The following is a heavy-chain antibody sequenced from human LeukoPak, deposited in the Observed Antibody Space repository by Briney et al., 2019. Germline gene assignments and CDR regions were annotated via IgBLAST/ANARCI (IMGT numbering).Heavy chain of an antibody. V-gene: IGHV4-34*01. Sequence: SETLSLTCAVYGGSFSGYFWSWIRQPPGKGLEWIGEINHSGSTNYNPSLKSRVTISVDTSKNQFSLKLSSVTAADTAVYYCARGPYGGDYWGQGTLVTVSS. CDR3: ARGPYGGDY. CDR2: INHSGST. CDR1: GGSFSGYF. J-gene: IGHJ4*02. D-gene: IGHD4-17*01.